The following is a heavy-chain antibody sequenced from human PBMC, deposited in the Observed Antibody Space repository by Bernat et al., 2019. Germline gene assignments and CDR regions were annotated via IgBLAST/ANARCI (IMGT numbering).Heavy chain of an antibody. CDR1: GGSISSSSYY. D-gene: IGHD3-3*01. V-gene: IGHV4-39*02. Sequence: QLQLQESGPGLVKPSETLSLTCTVSGGSISSSSYYWGWIRQPPGKGLEWIGSIYYSGSTYYNPSLKSRVTISVDTSKNQFSLKLSSVTAADTAVYYCARDPGYDFWSGYLYYYYGMDVWGQGTTVTVSS. CDR3: ARDPGYDFWSGYLYYYYGMDV. J-gene: IGHJ6*02. CDR2: IYYSGST.